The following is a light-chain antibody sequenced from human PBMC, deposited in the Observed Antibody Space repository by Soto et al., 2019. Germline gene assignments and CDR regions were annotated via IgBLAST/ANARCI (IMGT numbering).Light chain of an antibody. CDR1: SSNIGSNY. V-gene: IGLV1-47*01. Sequence: QPVLTQPPSASGTPGQRVTISCSGSSSNIGSNYVYWYQQLPGTAPKLLIYRNNQRPSGVPDRFSGSKSGTSAPLAISGLRSADEADYYCAAWDDSLSGRVFGGGTKVTVL. J-gene: IGLJ2*01. CDR3: AAWDDSLSGRV. CDR2: RNN.